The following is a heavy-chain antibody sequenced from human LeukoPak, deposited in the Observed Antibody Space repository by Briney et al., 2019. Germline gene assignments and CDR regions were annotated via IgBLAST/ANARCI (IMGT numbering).Heavy chain of an antibody. D-gene: IGHD3-22*01. Sequence: ASVKVSCKASGYTFTSYDINWVRQATGQGLEWMGWMNPNSGNTGYAQKFQGRVTITRNTSIRTAYMELSSLRSEDTAVYYCARGPPYYYDGSGSLDYWGQGTLVTVSS. CDR1: GYTFTSYD. CDR3: ARGPPYYYDGSGSLDY. J-gene: IGHJ4*02. V-gene: IGHV1-8*03. CDR2: MNPNSGNT.